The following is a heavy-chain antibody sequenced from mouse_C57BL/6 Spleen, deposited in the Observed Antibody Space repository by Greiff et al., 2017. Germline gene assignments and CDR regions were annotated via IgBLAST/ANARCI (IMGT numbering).Heavy chain of an antibody. CDR2: ISYDGSN. Sequence: DVKLQESGPGLVKPSQSLSLTCSVTGYSITSGYYWNWIRQFPGNKLEWMGYISYDGSNNYNPSLKNRISITRDTSKNQFFLKLNSVTTEDTATYYCARGGFTVVADYYAMDYWGQGTSGIVSS. J-gene: IGHJ4*01. CDR1: GYSITSGYY. CDR3: ARGGFTVVADYYAMDY. V-gene: IGHV3-6*01. D-gene: IGHD1-1*01.